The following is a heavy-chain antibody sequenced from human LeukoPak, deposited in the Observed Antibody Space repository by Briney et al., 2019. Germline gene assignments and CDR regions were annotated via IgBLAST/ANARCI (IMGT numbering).Heavy chain of an antibody. Sequence: GGSLRLSCAASGFTFSAYVMSWVRQAPGKGLEWVSSISGSGDITYYADSVKGRFTISRDNSRNTLHLQMNSLRAEDTAVYYCAKAHLPDYYYMDVWGKGTPVTVSS. J-gene: IGHJ6*03. V-gene: IGHV3-23*01. CDR3: AKAHLPDYYYMDV. CDR2: ISGSGDIT. CDR1: GFTFSAYV.